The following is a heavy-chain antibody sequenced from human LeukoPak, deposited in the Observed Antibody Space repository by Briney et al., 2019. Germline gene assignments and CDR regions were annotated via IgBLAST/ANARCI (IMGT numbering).Heavy chain of an antibody. D-gene: IGHD5-12*01. J-gene: IGHJ3*02. V-gene: IGHV3-74*01. CDR1: RFSFSIYW. Sequence: PGGSLRLSCAASRFSFSIYWMHWVRQAPGKGLVWVSRIKSDGISTTYADSVKGRFTISRDNAKNTLYLQMNSPRAEDTAVYYCAREWMGESLDIWGPGTMVTVSS. CDR2: IKSDGIST. CDR3: AREWMGESLDI.